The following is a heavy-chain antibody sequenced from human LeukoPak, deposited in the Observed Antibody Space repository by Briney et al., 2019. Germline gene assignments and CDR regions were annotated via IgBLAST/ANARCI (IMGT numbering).Heavy chain of an antibody. CDR3: AREVVLNAAYCRDDCSSAQFFDH. CDR2: INTNNGNT. CDR1: GYMFSTYG. D-gene: IGHD2-21*01. J-gene: IGHJ4*02. Sequence: GSSVKVSCKASGYMFSTYGLSWVRQAPGQGLEWMGWINTNNGNTNYPQKFQGRVTVTTDTSTTTAYMELTSLTADDTAMYYCAREVVLNAAYCRDDCSSAQFFDHWGQGTRLTVSS. V-gene: IGHV1-18*04.